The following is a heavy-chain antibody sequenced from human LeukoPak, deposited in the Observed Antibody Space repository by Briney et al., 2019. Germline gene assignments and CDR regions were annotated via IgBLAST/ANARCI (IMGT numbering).Heavy chain of an antibody. Sequence: PGGSLRLSCAASGFTFSSYAMHWVRQAPGKGLVWVSRVKSDGSSTGYADSVKGRFTISRDNARNTLYLQMNSLRAEDTAVYYCARDGFLGPVTAYLDYWGQGAPVPVSS. D-gene: IGHD2-21*02. J-gene: IGHJ4*02. CDR3: ARDGFLGPVTAYLDY. CDR2: VKSDGSST. V-gene: IGHV3-74*01. CDR1: GFTFSSYA.